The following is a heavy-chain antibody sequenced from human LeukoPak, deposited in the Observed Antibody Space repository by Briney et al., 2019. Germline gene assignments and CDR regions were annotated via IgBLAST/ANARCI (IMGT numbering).Heavy chain of an antibody. CDR1: GFPFGDYY. CDR3: AREVVIFPDYYYYGMDV. V-gene: IGHV3-11*01. D-gene: IGHD2/OR15-2a*01. CDR2: ISRSGDTL. J-gene: IGHJ6*02. Sequence: GGSLRLSCAASGFPFGDYYMTWIRQAPGKGLEWISYISRSGDTLYYADSVEGRFTISRDNAKNPLFLQMNSLRADDTAVYYCAREVVIFPDYYYYGMDVWGQGTTVTVSS.